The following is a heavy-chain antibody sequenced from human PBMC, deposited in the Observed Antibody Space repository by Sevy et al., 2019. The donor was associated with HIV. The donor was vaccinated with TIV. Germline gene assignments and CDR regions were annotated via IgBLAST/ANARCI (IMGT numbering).Heavy chain of an antibody. J-gene: IGHJ3*01. V-gene: IGHV1-18*01. Sequence: ASVKVSCKTFGYTFSTYAINWVRQAPGQGLEWMGYITGDNNKRYYVQRLQGRVTMTTDTSTSTDYLELRSLTSDDTALYFCARDLRPYKAYKTAYYFNAFDVWGQGTMVTVSS. CDR3: ARDLRPYKAYKTAYYFNAFDV. CDR2: ITGDNNKR. CDR1: GYTFSTYA. D-gene: IGHD2-21*01.